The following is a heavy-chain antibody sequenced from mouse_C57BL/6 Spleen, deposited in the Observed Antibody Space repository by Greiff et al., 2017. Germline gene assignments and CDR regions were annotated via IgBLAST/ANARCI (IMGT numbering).Heavy chain of an antibody. CDR3: ARTEDSSYFDY. Sequence: QVQLKQSGPELVKPGASVKISCKASGYAFSSSWMNWVKQRPGKGLEWIGRIYPGDGDTNYNGKFKGKATLTADKSSSTAYMQLSSLTSEDSAVYVCARTEDSSYFDYWGQGTTLTVSS. V-gene: IGHV1-82*01. CDR1: GYAFSSSW. CDR2: IYPGDGDT. J-gene: IGHJ2*01. D-gene: IGHD3-2*01.